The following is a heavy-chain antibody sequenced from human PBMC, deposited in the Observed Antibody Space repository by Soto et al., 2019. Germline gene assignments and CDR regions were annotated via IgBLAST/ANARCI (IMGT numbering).Heavy chain of an antibody. V-gene: IGHV4-4*07. D-gene: IGHD6-6*01. CDR2: IYTSVST. J-gene: IGHJ6*04. CDR1: GGSISSYY. CDR3: ARAQGMAARARDYYCCGTEV. Sequence: AETLSLTCTVSGGSISSYYWSWIRQPAGKGLEWIGRIYTSVSTNYNPSLKSRVTMSVDTSKNQFSLKLSSVTAADTAVYYCARAQGMAARARDYYCCGTEVWGEGTTVNVSS.